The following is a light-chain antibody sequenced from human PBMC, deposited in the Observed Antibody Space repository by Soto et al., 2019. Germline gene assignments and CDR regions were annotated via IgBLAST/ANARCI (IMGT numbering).Light chain of an antibody. V-gene: IGLV3-21*02. J-gene: IGLJ1*01. CDR3: QVWDTSSDRSYV. CDR1: NIGDKN. Sequence: SYELTQPPSVSVAPGQTARITCGGNNIGDKNVHWYQQKPGQVPVLVVYDDSVRPSGIPERLSGSNSGNTATLTTSSVEAGDEADYYCQVWDTSSDRSYVFGTGTKVTVL. CDR2: DDS.